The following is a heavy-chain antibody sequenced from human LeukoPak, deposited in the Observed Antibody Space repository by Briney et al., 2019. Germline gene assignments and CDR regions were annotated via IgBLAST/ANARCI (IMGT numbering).Heavy chain of an antibody. CDR3: TTSGGNIVAAV. D-gene: IGHD6-13*01. CDR2: IKSKIDGGSA. J-gene: IGHJ4*02. CDR1: GFTLSSYE. V-gene: IGHV3-15*01. Sequence: GGSLRLSCAASGFTLSSYEMNWVRQAPGKGLEWVGRIKSKIDGGSADYAAPVKGRFTISRDDSKGTLYLQMNSLKTEDTAVYYCTTSGGNIVAAVWGQGTLVTVSS.